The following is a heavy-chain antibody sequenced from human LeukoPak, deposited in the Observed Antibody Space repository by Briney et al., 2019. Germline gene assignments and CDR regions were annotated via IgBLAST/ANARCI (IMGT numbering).Heavy chain of an antibody. V-gene: IGHV1-8*01. CDR2: MNPNSGNT. CDR1: GYTFTSYD. Sequence: ASVKVSCKASGYTFTSYDINWVRQATGQGLEGMGWMNPNSGNTGYAQKLQGRVNMPRDNAISTAYMELSSLRSEDTAVYYCARYGSGSRSGAFDIWGQGTMVTVSS. J-gene: IGHJ3*02. D-gene: IGHD3-10*01. CDR3: ARYGSGSRSGAFDI.